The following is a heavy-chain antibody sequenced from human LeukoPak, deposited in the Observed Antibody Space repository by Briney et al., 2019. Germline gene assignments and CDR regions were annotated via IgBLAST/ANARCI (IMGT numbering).Heavy chain of an antibody. V-gene: IGHV4-34*01. CDR1: GGSFSGYY. CDR2: INHSGST. J-gene: IGHJ4*02. Sequence: SETLSLTCAVYGGSFSGYYWSWIRQPPGKGLEWIGEINHSGSTNYNLSLKSRVTISVDTSKNQFSLKLSSVTAADTAVYYCARGVAYYYDSSGYYARHLDYWGQGTLVTVSS. D-gene: IGHD3-22*01. CDR3: ARGVAYYYDSSGYYARHLDY.